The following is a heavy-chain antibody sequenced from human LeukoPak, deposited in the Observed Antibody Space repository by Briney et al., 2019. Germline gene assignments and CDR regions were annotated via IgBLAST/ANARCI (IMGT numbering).Heavy chain of an antibody. D-gene: IGHD1-26*01. CDR3: ASGLVGATTGFDY. Sequence: PSETLSLTCTVSGGSISSSSYYWGWIRQPPGKGLEWIGSIYYSGSTYYNPSLKSRVTISVDTSKNQFSLKLSSVTAADTAVYYCASGLVGATTGFDYWGQGTLVTVSS. J-gene: IGHJ4*02. CDR2: IYYSGST. CDR1: GGSISSSSYY. V-gene: IGHV4-39*01.